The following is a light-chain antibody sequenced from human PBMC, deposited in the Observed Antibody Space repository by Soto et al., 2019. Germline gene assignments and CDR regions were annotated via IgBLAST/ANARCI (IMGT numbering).Light chain of an antibody. CDR3: QQRSNWPRGT. CDR1: QSVGSY. CDR2: DAS. Sequence: EIVLTQSPATLSLSPGERATLSCRASQSVGSYLGWYQHKPGQAPRLLIYDASNRAPGIPARFSGRGSGTDFTLTISSLEPEDFAVYYCQQRSNWPRGTFGQGTKLEIK. J-gene: IGKJ2*01. V-gene: IGKV3-11*01.